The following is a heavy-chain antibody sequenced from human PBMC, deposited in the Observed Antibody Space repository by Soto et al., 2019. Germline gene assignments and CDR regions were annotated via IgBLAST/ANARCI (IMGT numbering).Heavy chain of an antibody. CDR1: GDSVRSASFY. CDR2: IYFSVST. Sequence: PSETLSLTCPVSGDSVRSASFYWIWSRQAPGKGLEWIGFIYFSVSTNYTPSLKSRVTMSLDTSKNQFSLKLRSVTPADTAVYFCARVTSGRTWFDPWGQGTLVTVSS. D-gene: IGHD6-19*01. V-gene: IGHV4-61*01. J-gene: IGHJ5*02. CDR3: ARVTSGRTWFDP.